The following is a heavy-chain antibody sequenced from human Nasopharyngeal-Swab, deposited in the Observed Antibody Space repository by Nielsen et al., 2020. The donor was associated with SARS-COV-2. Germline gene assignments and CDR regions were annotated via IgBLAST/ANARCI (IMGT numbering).Heavy chain of an antibody. Sequence: GESLKISCAASGFSFSTNSMTWVRQAPGKGLEWVSSISSAGSDLNYADSVTGRFTISRDNAENSLFLQMSSLRAEDTAVYYCARARFYYDSSALDFWGQGTLVTVSS. CDR2: ISSAGSDL. V-gene: IGHV3-21*01. CDR1: GFSFSTNS. D-gene: IGHD3-22*01. J-gene: IGHJ4*02. CDR3: ARARFYYDSSALDF.